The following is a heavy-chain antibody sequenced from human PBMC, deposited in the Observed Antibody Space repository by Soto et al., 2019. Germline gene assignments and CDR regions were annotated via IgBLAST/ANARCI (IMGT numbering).Heavy chain of an antibody. V-gene: IGHV4-39*01. J-gene: IGHJ6*02. D-gene: IGHD1-26*01. CDR3: ASYSGSYYYGMDV. CDR2: IYYSGST. CDR1: GGSIGSSSYY. Sequence: SETLSLTCTVSGGSIGSSSYYWGWIRQPPGKGLEWIGSIYYSGSTYYNPSLKSRVTISVDTSKNQFSLKLSSVTAADTAVYYCASYSGSYYYGMDVWGQGTTVTVS.